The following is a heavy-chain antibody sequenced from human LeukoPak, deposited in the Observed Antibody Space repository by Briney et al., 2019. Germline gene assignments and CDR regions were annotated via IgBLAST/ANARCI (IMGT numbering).Heavy chain of an antibody. J-gene: IGHJ4*02. Sequence: PGGSLRLSCADSGFTLRSYAMSWARQAPGKGLEWVSTISGSGDSTYYADSVKGRFTISRDNSKSTLYLQMNSLRAEDTALYYCATHTSTWPDYFDYWGQGTLVTVSS. D-gene: IGHD6-13*01. V-gene: IGHV3-23*01. CDR2: ISGSGDST. CDR3: ATHTSTWPDYFDY. CDR1: GFTLRSYA.